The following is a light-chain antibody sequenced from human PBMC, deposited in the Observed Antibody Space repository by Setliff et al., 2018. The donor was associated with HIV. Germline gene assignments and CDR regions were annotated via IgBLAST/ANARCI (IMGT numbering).Light chain of an antibody. Sequence: QSALTQPPSVSGAPGQTVTISCTGSNSNIGAGYDVHWYQQLPGTAPKLLMYGNGNRPSGVPDRFSDSKSGTSASLAITGLQAEDEADYYCQSYDNRLSEEVFGTGTKVTVL. CDR2: GNG. V-gene: IGLV1-40*01. CDR3: QSYDNRLSEEV. J-gene: IGLJ1*01. CDR1: NSNIGAGYD.